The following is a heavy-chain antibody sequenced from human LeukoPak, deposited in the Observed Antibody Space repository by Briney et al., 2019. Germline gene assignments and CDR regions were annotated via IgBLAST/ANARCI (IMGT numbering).Heavy chain of an antibody. CDR2: IYYSGST. J-gene: IGHJ4*02. CDR3: ARYYYSNYEYYFDY. D-gene: IGHD4-11*01. V-gene: IGHV4-59*11. Sequence: PPETLSLTCTVSGGSISSHYWSWIRQPPGKGLEWIGYIYYSGSTNYNPSLKSRVTISVDTSKTQFSLKLSSVTAADTAVYYCARYYYSNYEYYFDYWGQGTLATVSS. CDR1: GGSISSHY.